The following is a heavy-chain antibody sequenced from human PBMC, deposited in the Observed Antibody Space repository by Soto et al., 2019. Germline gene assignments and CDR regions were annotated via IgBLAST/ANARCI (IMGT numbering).Heavy chain of an antibody. J-gene: IGHJ6*02. CDR3: ARGGITDYYGMDV. CDR2: INPNSGGT. V-gene: IGHV1-2*02. CDR1: GCTFTGYY. Sequence: ASLKVSCKASGCTFTGYYMHWVRQAPGQGLEGMGWINPNSGGTNYAQKFQGRVTMTRDTSISTAYMELSRLRSDDTAGDSFARGGITDYYGMDVWGQGTTVTVSS. D-gene: IGHD3-16*01.